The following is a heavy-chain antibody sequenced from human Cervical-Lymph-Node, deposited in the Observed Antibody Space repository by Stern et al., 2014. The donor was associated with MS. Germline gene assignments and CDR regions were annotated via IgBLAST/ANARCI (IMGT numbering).Heavy chain of an antibody. CDR1: GGTFSSYS. CDR3: ASASHEYSSGWYRIDY. J-gene: IGHJ4*02. Sequence: VQLVESGAEVKKPGSSVKVSCKASGGTFSSYSISWVRQAPGRGLEWMGGIVPILGAANYGQRFQGRVTITADDSTSTAYMELSSLRSEDTAIYYCASASHEYSSGWYRIDYWGQGALVTVSS. D-gene: IGHD6-19*01. V-gene: IGHV1-69*01. CDR2: IVPILGAA.